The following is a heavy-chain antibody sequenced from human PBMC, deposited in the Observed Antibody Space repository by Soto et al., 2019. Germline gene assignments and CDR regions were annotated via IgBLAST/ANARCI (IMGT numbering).Heavy chain of an antibody. CDR1: GGTFSSYT. Sequence: ASVKVSCKASGGTFSSYTISWVRQAPGQGLEWMGRIIPILGIANYAQKFQGRVTITADKSTSTAYMELSSLRAEDTAVYYCARDELGYCSGGSCSVVYYMDVWGKGTTVTVSS. CDR3: ARDELGYCSGGSCSVVYYMDV. J-gene: IGHJ6*03. V-gene: IGHV1-69*04. CDR2: IIPILGIA. D-gene: IGHD2-15*01.